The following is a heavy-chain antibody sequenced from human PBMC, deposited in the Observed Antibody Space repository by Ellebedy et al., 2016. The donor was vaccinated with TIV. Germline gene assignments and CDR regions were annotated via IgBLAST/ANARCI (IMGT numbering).Heavy chain of an antibody. Sequence: LSLTCXASGFTFSSYAMSWVRQAPGKGLEWVSAISGSGGSTYYADSVKGRFTISRDNSKNTLYLQMNSLRAEDTAVYYCAKDPRPHIVVVAPATSYPQYWGQGTLVTVSS. J-gene: IGHJ4*02. CDR1: GFTFSSYA. D-gene: IGHD2-15*01. CDR3: AKDPRPHIVVVAPATSYPQY. V-gene: IGHV3-23*01. CDR2: ISGSGGST.